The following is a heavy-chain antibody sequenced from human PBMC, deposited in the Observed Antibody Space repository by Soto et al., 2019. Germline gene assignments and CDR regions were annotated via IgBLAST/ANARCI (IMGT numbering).Heavy chain of an antibody. CDR1: GFTFTSSA. CDR2: IVVGSGNT. V-gene: IGHV1-58*01. J-gene: IGHJ3*02. CDR3: AAAAYCGGDCYAFDI. Sequence: VASVKVSCKASGFTFTSSAVQWVRQARGQRLEWIGWIVVGSGNTNYAQKFQERVTITRDMSTSTAYMELSSLRSEDTAVYYCAAAAYCGGDCYAFDIWGQGTMVTVSS. D-gene: IGHD2-21*02.